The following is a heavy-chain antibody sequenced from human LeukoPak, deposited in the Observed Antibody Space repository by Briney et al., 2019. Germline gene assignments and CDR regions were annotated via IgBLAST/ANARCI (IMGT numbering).Heavy chain of an antibody. J-gene: IGHJ2*01. V-gene: IGHV4-39*07. CDR3: ARVNRSYYDSSGYFNRYWYFDL. D-gene: IGHD3-22*01. Sequence: SETLSLTCTVSGGSISSSSYYWGWIRQPPGKGLEWIGSISYSGSTNYNPSLKSRVTISVDTSKNQFSLKLSSVTAADTAVYYCARVNRSYYDSSGYFNRYWYFDLWGRGTLATVSS. CDR1: GGSISSSSYY. CDR2: ISYSGST.